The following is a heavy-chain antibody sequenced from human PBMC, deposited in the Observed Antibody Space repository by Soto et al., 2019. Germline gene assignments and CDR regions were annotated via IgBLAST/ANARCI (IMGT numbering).Heavy chain of an antibody. CDR2: IMPVFPTP. V-gene: IGHV1-69*12. J-gene: IGHJ6*02. CDR3: ARDKDRLQLGGNYYYILDV. D-gene: IGHD5-12*01. Sequence: QVQLEQSGAEVQKPGSSVKVSCKASGGTFSSSAFSWVRQAPGQGLEWMGGIMPVFPTPDYAQKFQDRVNITANASTTTTSMELSGLRSEDTAINYCARDKDRLQLGGNYYYILDVWGQGTTVIVSS. CDR1: GGTFSSSA.